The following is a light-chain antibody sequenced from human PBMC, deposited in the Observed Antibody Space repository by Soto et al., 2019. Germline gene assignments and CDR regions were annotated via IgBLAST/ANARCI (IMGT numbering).Light chain of an antibody. CDR1: QSIRSSY. CDR2: DAS. CDR3: KQYGSSLPIP. J-gene: IGKJ5*01. V-gene: IGKV3-20*01. Sequence: EIVLTQSPGTLSLSPGERATLSCRASQSIRSSYLAWYQQKPGQAPRLLIYDASSRATGIPDRFSGSGSGTDFTLPISRLDPEDFAVYYCKQYGSSLPIPFGQGTRLEIK.